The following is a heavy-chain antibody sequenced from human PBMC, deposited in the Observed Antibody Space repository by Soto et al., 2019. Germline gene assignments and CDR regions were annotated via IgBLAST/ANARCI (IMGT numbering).Heavy chain of an antibody. D-gene: IGHD2-2*01. CDR3: ARHYCSSTSCYPVYYYYYGMDV. CDR1: GYSFTRYW. J-gene: IGHJ6*02. CDR2: IYPGDSDT. V-gene: IGHV5-51*01. Sequence: GESLKISCKGSGYSFTRYWIGWVRQMPGKGLEWMGIIYPGDSDTRYSPSFQGQVTISADKSISTAYLQWSSLKASDTAMYYCARHYCSSTSCYPVYYYYYGMDVWGQGTMVTVSS.